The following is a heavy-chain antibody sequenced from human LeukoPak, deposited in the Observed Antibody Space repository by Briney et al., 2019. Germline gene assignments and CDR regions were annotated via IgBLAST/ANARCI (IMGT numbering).Heavy chain of an antibody. D-gene: IGHD1-1*01. V-gene: IGHV6-1*01. CDR2: TYYRSKWNY. CDR3: ARAVIGTTRYFES. J-gene: IGHJ4*02. CDR1: GDSVPTNSVA. Sequence: SQTLSLTCAISGDSVPTNSVAYNWIRQSPSRGLEWLGRTYYRSKWNYEYAVSVRGRITVNLDTSKNQFSLQLNSVTPDDTAVYYCARAVIGTTRYFESWGQGTLVTVSS.